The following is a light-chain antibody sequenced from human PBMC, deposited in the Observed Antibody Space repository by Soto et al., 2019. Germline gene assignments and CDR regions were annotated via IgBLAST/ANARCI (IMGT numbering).Light chain of an antibody. CDR2: SNN. Sequence: QSVLTQPPSASGTAGQRVTISCSGSTSNIGSNTVNWYQQLPGTAPKTLIYSNNQRPSGVPDRFSGSKSGTSGSLAISGLLSEDEADYYCPAWDDSLNGYVFGTGTKVTVL. CDR1: TSNIGSNT. J-gene: IGLJ1*01. CDR3: PAWDDSLNGYV. V-gene: IGLV1-44*01.